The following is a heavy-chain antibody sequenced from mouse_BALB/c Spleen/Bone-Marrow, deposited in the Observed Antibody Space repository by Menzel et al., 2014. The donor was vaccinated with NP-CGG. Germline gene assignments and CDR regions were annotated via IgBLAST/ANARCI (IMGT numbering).Heavy chain of an antibody. D-gene: IGHD1-1*01. CDR1: GFNIKDTY. J-gene: IGHJ2*01. Sequence: EVQLQQSGAELVKLGASVKLSCTASGFNIKDTYMHWVKQRPEQGPEWIGRIDPANGNTKYDPKFQGKATITAVTSSNTACLQLSSLTSEDTAVYYCARYYYCSSLFDYWGQGTTLTISS. CDR2: IDPANGNT. CDR3: ARYYYCSSLFDY. V-gene: IGHV14-3*02.